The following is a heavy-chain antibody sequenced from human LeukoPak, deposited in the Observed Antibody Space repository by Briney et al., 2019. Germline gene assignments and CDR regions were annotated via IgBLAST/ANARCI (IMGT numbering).Heavy chain of an antibody. V-gene: IGHV3-23*01. CDR1: GFTFSNYA. CDR3: AKDYYPDSSGYYPEYYDC. D-gene: IGHD3-22*01. CDR2: ISGSGGRT. Sequence: AGGSLRLSCVASGFTFSNYAMSWVRQAPGKGLEWVSAISGSGGRTYYADSVEGRFTISRDNSKNTLYFQMNTLRAEDMAVYYCAKDYYPDSSGYYPEYYDCWGQGTLVTVSS. J-gene: IGHJ4*02.